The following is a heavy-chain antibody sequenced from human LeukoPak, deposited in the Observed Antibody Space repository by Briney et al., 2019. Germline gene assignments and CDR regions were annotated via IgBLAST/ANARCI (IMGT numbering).Heavy chain of an antibody. CDR3: AREGTDYHAFDY. CDR2: ISSSSSYI. V-gene: IGHV3-21*01. CDR1: GFTFSSYA. J-gene: IGHJ4*02. Sequence: GGSLRLSCAASGFTFSSYAMSWVRQAPGKGLEWVSSISSSSSYIYYADSVKGRFTISRDNAKNSLYLQMNSLRAEDTAVYYCAREGTDYHAFDYWGQGALVTVSS. D-gene: IGHD4-11*01.